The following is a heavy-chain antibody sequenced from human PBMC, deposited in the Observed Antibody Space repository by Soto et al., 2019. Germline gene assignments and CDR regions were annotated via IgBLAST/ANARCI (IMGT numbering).Heavy chain of an antibody. D-gene: IGHD3-22*01. Sequence: ASVKVSCKASGHTFTGYYMHWVRQAPGQGLEWMGWINPNSGGTNYAQKFQGRVTMTRDTSISTAYMELSRLRSDDTAVYYCARESKDSSGYYNWFDPWGQGTLVTVSS. CDR1: GHTFTGYY. V-gene: IGHV1-2*02. J-gene: IGHJ5*02. CDR2: INPNSGGT. CDR3: ARESKDSSGYYNWFDP.